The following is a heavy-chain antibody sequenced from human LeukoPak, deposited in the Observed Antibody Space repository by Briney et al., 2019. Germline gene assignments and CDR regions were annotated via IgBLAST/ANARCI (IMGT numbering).Heavy chain of an antibody. D-gene: IGHD2-15*01. CDR3: ARDRGFGIVVVVAATHWYFDL. V-gene: IGHV1-2*02. J-gene: IGHJ2*01. CDR1: GYTFTGYY. Sequence: ASVKVSCKASGYTFTGYYMHWVRQAPGQGLEWMGWINPNSGGTNYAQKFQGRVTMTRDTSISTAYMELSRLRSDDTAVYYCARDRGFGIVVVVAATHWYFDLWGRGTLVTVSS. CDR2: INPNSGGT.